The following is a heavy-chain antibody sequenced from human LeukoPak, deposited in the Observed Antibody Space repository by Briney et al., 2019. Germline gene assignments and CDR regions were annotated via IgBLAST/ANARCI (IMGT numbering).Heavy chain of an antibody. CDR3: ARTLGYCSSTSCYAGWDYYYYYGMDV. CDR2: IYYSGST. D-gene: IGHD2-2*01. CDR1: GGSISSGDYY. J-gene: IGHJ6*02. Sequence: SETLSLTCTVSGGSISSGDYYWSWIRQPPGKGLEWIGYIYYSGSTNYNPSLKSRVTISVDTSKNQFSLKLSSVTAADTAVYYCARTLGYCSSTSCYAGWDYYYYYGMDVWGQGTTVTVSS. V-gene: IGHV4-61*08.